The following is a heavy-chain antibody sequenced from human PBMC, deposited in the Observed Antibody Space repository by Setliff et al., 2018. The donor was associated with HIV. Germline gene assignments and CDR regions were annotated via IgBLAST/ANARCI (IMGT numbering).Heavy chain of an antibody. CDR3: ARSVIGYYYYGMDV. D-gene: IGHD3-10*01. CDR2: MNPNGGNT. V-gene: IGHV1-8*02. CDR1: GYTFTSYG. J-gene: IGHJ6*02. Sequence: ASVKVSCKASGYTFTSYGISWVRQAPGQGLEWMGWMNPNGGNTGYAQKFQGRVTMTRNTSISTAYMELSSLRAEDTAVYYCARSVIGYYYYGMDVWGQGTLVTVSS.